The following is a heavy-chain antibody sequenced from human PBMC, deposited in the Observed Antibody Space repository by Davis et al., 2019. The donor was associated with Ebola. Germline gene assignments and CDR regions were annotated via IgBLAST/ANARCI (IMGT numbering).Heavy chain of an antibody. J-gene: IGHJ4*02. Sequence: PSETLSLTCTVSGGSVSSGSYYWNWIRQPPGKGLEWIGYIYYSGNTIYSPSLKSRVTISVDTSKNQFSLKLSSVTAADTAVYYCASGSGSYVYWGQGTLVTVSS. CDR1: GGSVSSGSYY. CDR3: ASGSGSYVY. CDR2: IYYSGNT. D-gene: IGHD1-26*01. V-gene: IGHV4-61*01.